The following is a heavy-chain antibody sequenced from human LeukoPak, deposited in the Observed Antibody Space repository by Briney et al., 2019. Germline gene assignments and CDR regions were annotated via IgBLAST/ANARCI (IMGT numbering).Heavy chain of an antibody. CDR3: ARDGRGYYDSSGYPDY. CDR1: GFTFSSYG. CDR2: ISSSSYT. V-gene: IGHV3-21*05. D-gene: IGHD3-22*01. J-gene: IGHJ4*02. Sequence: GGSLRLSCAASGFTFSSYGMHWVRQAPGKGLEWISYISSSSYTDYADSVKGRFTISRDNAENSLYLQMDSLRAEDTAVYYCARDGRGYYDSSGYPDYWGQGTLVTVSS.